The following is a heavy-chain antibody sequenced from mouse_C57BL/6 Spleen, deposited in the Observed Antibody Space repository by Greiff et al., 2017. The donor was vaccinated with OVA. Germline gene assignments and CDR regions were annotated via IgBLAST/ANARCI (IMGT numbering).Heavy chain of an antibody. CDR3: ARVLQSPYAMDD. CDR1: GYTFTSYW. Sequence: VKLQESGAELAKPGASVKLSCKASGYTFTSYWMHWVKQGPGQGLEWIGYINPSSGSTKYTPKFKDKATLTADKSSSTAYMQLSSLTYEDSAVYYCARVLQSPYAMDDWGQGTSVTVSS. J-gene: IGHJ4*01. V-gene: IGHV1-7*01. D-gene: IGHD2-12*01. CDR2: INPSSGST.